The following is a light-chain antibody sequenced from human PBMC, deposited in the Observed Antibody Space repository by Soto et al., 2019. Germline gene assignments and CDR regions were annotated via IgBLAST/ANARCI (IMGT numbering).Light chain of an antibody. CDR2: GAS. V-gene: IGKV1-12*01. J-gene: IGKJ5*01. CDR1: QGISTW. CDR3: QQANSFPIT. Sequence: EIQMTQSPSSVSASVEDRVTIPCRASQGISTWLAWYQQKAGKAPNLLIYGASNLHSGVPSRFSGSGSGTNFTLTISSLQPEDFATYYCQQANSFPITFGQGTRLEI.